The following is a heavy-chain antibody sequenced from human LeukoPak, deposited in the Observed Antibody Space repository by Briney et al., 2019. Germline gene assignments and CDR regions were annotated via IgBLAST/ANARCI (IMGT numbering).Heavy chain of an antibody. J-gene: IGHJ5*02. CDR2: IYHSGST. D-gene: IGHD3-16*02. Sequence: SETLSLTCTVSGYSISSGYYWGWIRQPPGKGLEWIGSIYHSGSTYYNPSLKSRVTISVDTSKNQFSLKLSSVTAADTAVYYCARGGYDYVWGSYRRANWFDPWGQGTLVTVSS. V-gene: IGHV4-38-2*02. CDR1: GYSISSGYY. CDR3: ARGGYDYVWGSYRRANWFDP.